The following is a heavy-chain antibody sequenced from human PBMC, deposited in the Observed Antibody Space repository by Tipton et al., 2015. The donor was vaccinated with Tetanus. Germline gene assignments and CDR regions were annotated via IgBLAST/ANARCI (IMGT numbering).Heavy chain of an antibody. CDR3: AKSRASSHYRGAFEI. CDR2: IWYDGSDK. J-gene: IGHJ3*02. Sequence: SLRLSCAASGFTFSSYGMHWVRQAPGKALEWVAVIWYDGSDKYYADSVKGRFTISRDNSKLYLQMNSLRAEDRAVYYCAKSRASSHYRGAFEIWGQGTMVTVSS. V-gene: IGHV3-33*06. CDR1: GFTFSSYG. D-gene: IGHD3-10*01.